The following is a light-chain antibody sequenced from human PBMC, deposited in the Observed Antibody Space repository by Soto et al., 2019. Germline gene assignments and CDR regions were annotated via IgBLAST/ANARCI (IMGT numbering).Light chain of an antibody. J-gene: IGKJ5*01. CDR2: AAS. Sequence: DIQLTQSPSFLSASVRDRVTITCRASQGISSYLAWYQQKPGKAPKLLIYAASTLQSGVPSRFSGSASGTEFTLTISSLQPEDFATYYCQQFNSYPIPFGQGTRMEIK. V-gene: IGKV1-9*01. CDR1: QGISSY. CDR3: QQFNSYPIP.